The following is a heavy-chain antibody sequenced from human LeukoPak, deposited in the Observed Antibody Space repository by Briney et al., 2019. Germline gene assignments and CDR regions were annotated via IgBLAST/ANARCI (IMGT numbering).Heavy chain of an antibody. D-gene: IGHD3-22*01. CDR3: ARDYYNSSGYYTGNY. V-gene: IGHV3-48*01. Sequence: GGSLRLSCAASGFTFSSYSMHWVRQAPGKGLEWVSYISSSSSTVYYADSVKGRFTISRDNAKNSLSLQMNSLRAEDTAVYFCARDYYNSSGYYTGNYWGQGTLVTVSS. CDR2: ISSSSSTV. J-gene: IGHJ4*02. CDR1: GFTFSSYS.